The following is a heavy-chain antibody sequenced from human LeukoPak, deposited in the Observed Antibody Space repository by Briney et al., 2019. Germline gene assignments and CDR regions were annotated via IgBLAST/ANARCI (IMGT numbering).Heavy chain of an antibody. CDR3: ARESAPTYYYDSSGFSYFDY. Sequence: SETLSLTCTVSGGSISSYYWSWIRQPPGKGLEWIGYIYYSGSTNYNPSLKSRVTISVDTSKNQFSLKLSSVTAADTAVYYCARESAPTYYYDSSGFSYFDYWGQGTLVTVPS. D-gene: IGHD3-22*01. J-gene: IGHJ4*02. V-gene: IGHV4-59*01. CDR2: IYYSGST. CDR1: GGSISSYY.